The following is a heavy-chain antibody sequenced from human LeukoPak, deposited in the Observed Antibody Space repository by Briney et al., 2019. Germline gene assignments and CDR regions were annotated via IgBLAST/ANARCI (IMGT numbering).Heavy chain of an antibody. V-gene: IGHV3-15*01. D-gene: IGHD2-21*02. CDR2: IKSKTDGGTT. Sequence: PGGSLRLSCAASGFTFSNAWMSWVRQAPGKGLEWVGRIKSKTDGGTTDYAAPVKGRFTVSRDDSENTLYLQMNSLKTEDTAVYYCTTGLTSIVVVTALRILDYWGQGTLVTVSS. CDR3: TTGLTSIVVVTALRILDY. J-gene: IGHJ4*02. CDR1: GFTFSNAW.